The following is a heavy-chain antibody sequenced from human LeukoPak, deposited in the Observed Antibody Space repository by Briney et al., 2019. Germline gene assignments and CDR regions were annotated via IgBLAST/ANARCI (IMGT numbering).Heavy chain of an antibody. CDR3: ARGGIRRNYYDRSRFDH. CDR2: INTISGDT. CDR1: GYTLSDYY. J-gene: IGHJ5*01. D-gene: IGHD3-22*01. Sequence: GASVKVSCKASGYTLSDYYLHWVRQAPGQGLEWMGWINTISGDTNSAQKFQGRVTMTRDTSINTAYMELTRLRSDDTALYYCARGGIRRNYYDRSRFDHWGQGTLVTVSS. V-gene: IGHV1-2*02.